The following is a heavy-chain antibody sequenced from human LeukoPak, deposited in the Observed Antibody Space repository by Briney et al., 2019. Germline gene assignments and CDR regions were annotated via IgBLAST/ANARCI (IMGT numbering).Heavy chain of an antibody. D-gene: IGHD3-10*01. J-gene: IGHJ4*02. V-gene: IGHV1-18*01. CDR1: GYTLTSYG. CDR3: ARVLLSRITLVRGVISAPQRTFDY. CDR2: ISAYNGNT. Sequence: ASVKVSCKASGYTLTSYGISWVRQAPGQGLEWRGWISAYNGNTNYAQKLQGRVTMTTDTSTSTAYMELRSMRSDATPLYYCARVLLSRITLVRGVISAPQRTFDYWGQGPLVPVSS.